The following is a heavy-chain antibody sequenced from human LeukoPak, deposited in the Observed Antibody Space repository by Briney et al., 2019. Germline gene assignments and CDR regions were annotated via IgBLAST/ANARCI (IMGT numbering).Heavy chain of an antibody. D-gene: IGHD6-13*01. V-gene: IGHV1-2*02. CDR1: GYTFAGYY. CDR2: INPNSGGT. J-gene: IGHJ4*02. Sequence: ASVKVSCKASGYTFAGYYMHWVRQASGQGLEWMGWINPNSGGTNYAQKFQGRVTMTRDTSITTAYMELSSLTSDDTAVYYCARKGPNSSNWYYFDYWGQGTLVTVSS. CDR3: ARKGPNSSNWYYFDY.